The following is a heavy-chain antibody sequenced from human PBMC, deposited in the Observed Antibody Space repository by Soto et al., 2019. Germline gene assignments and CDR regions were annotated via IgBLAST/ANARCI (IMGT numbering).Heavy chain of an antibody. J-gene: IGHJ6*02. Sequence: ASVKVSCKASGYTFTSYDINWVRQATGQGLEWMGWMNPNSGNTGYAQKFQGRVTMTRNTSISTAYMELSSLRSEDTAVYYCARAYCSGGSCQANYYYYYGMDVWGQGTTVTVSS. V-gene: IGHV1-8*01. CDR2: MNPNSGNT. CDR3: ARAYCSGGSCQANYYYYYGMDV. CDR1: GYTFTSYD. D-gene: IGHD2-15*01.